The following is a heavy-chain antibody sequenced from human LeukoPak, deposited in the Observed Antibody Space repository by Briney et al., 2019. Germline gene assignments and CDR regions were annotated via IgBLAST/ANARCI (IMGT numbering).Heavy chain of an antibody. J-gene: IGHJ4*02. D-gene: IGHD2-2*01. CDR3: ANPDIVVVPAAS. CDR2: ISGSGGST. Sequence: PGRSLRLSCAASGFTFSSYAMSWVRQAPGKGLEWVSAISGSGGSTYYADSVKGRFTISRDNSKNTLYLQMNSLRAEDTAVYYCANPDIVVVPAASWGQGTLVTVSS. V-gene: IGHV3-23*01. CDR1: GFTFSSYA.